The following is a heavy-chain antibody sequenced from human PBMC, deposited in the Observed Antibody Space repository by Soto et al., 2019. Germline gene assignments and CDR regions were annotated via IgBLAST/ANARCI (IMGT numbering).Heavy chain of an antibody. J-gene: IGHJ5*02. V-gene: IGHV1-8*01. Sequence: ASVKVSCKASGYTFTSYDINWVRQATGQGLEWMGWMNPNSGNTGYAQKFQGRVTMTRNTSISAAYMELSSLRSEDTAVYYCARAPAGVRYDFWSGYRRYNWFDPWGQGTLVTVSS. CDR1: GYTFTSYD. CDR2: MNPNSGNT. D-gene: IGHD3-3*01. CDR3: ARAPAGVRYDFWSGYRRYNWFDP.